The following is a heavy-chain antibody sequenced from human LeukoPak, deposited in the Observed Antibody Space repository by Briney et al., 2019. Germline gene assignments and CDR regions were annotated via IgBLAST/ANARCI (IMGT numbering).Heavy chain of an antibody. J-gene: IGHJ6*02. CDR2: ISGSGGST. Sequence: GGSLRLSCAASGFTFSSYAMSWVRQAPGKGLEWVSAISGSGGSTYYADSVEGRFTISRDNAKNSLYLQMNSLRAEDTALYYCAKSGLSGSYYYYGMDVWGQGTTVTVSS. V-gene: IGHV3-23*01. D-gene: IGHD2-2*01. CDR3: AKSGLSGSYYYYGMDV. CDR1: GFTFSSYA.